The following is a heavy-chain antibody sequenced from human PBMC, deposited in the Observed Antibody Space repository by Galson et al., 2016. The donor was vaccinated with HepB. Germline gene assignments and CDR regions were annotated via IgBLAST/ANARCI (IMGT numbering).Heavy chain of an antibody. Sequence: SLRLSCAASGFSVSSNYMTWVRQAPGKGLEWVAVISNDGTKKYYTDSVKGRLPIYRYNSKNTLYLQMNSLRPEDTAVYYCASEMFSGSYYLARYWGQGTLVTVSS. CDR3: ASEMFSGSYYLARY. V-gene: IGHV3-30-3*01. CDR1: GFSVSSNY. J-gene: IGHJ4*02. CDR2: ISNDGTKK. D-gene: IGHD3-10*01.